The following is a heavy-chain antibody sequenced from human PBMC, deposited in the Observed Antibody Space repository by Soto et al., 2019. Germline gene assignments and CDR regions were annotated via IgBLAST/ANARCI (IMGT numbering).Heavy chain of an antibody. CDR3: ARFRSTSSLDY. D-gene: IGHD2-2*01. J-gene: IGHJ4*02. V-gene: IGHV4-59*01. Sequence: PSETLSLTCTLSGVSISTYYWSWIRQPPGKGLEWSGYIYYSGGTNYNPSLKSRVTISVDTSKNKFSLRLTSVTAADTAVYFCARFRSTSSLDYWGQGTLVTVSS. CDR1: GVSISTYY. CDR2: IYYSGGT.